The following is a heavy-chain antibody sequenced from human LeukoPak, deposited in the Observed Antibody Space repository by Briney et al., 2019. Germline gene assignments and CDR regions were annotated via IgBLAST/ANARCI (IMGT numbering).Heavy chain of an antibody. J-gene: IGHJ4*02. CDR3: ARHEGYCSSTSCYNPYFDY. CDR2: IYYSGST. V-gene: IGHV4-59*08. D-gene: IGHD2-2*02. Sequence: SETLSLTCTVSGGSISSYYWSWIRQPPGKGLEWIGYIYYSGSTNYNPSLKSRVTISVDTSKNQFSLKLSSVTAADTAVYYCARHEGYCSSTSCYNPYFDYWGQGTLVTVSS. CDR1: GGSISSYY.